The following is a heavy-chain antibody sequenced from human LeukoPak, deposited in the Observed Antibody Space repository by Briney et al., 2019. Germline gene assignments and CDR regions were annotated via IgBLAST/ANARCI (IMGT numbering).Heavy chain of an antibody. CDR3: AGGYYYGMDV. Sequence: GGTMRLSCSASGFTFSGYSMNWVRHAQGKALEWVSYISTGSSTIYYADSVKGRFTISRDNAKNSLYLQMNSLRDEDTAVYYCAGGYYYGMDVWGQGTTVTVSS. V-gene: IGHV3-48*02. CDR1: GFTFSGYS. J-gene: IGHJ6*02. CDR2: ISTGSSTI.